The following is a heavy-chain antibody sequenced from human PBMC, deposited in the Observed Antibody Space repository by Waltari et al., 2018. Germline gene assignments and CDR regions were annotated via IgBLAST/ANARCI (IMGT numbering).Heavy chain of an antibody. CDR1: GFRFDDYA. V-gene: IGHV3-9*01. CDR2: MGWNSGAN. J-gene: IGHJ4*02. D-gene: IGHD3-10*01. Sequence: EVQLVTSGGGLVQPGRSLRLACVGSGFRFDDYAMYWVRQRPGEGLEWVSGMGWNSGANGYTDSVRGRFSTYRDNARKSLYLQMGRLRPEDTALYYCVKGGWGFGAFYEQHWGQGIQVTVSS. CDR3: VKGGWGFGAFYEQH.